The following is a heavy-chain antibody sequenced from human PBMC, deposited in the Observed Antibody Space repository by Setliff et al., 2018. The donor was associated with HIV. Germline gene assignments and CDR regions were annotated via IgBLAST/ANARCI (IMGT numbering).Heavy chain of an antibody. CDR2: ISDRSTTI. CDR1: GFTFSSYN. Sequence: GGSLRLSCAASGFTFSSYNMNWVRQAPGKGLEWISYISDRSTTIYYADSVKGRFTISRDNARNSLYLQMIRVRAEDTAVYFCARGLYYYGSGSYPGYLDYWGQGTLVTVSS. J-gene: IGHJ4*02. CDR3: ARGLYYYGSGSYPGYLDY. D-gene: IGHD3-10*01. V-gene: IGHV3-48*01.